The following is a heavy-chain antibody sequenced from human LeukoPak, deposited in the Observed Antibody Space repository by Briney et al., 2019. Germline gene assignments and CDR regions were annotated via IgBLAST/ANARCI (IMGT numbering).Heavy chain of an antibody. J-gene: IGHJ5*02. CDR3: ARAYSSSWYWNWFDP. Sequence: SETLSLTCTVSGASISSGSYYWSWIRQPAGKGLEWIGRIYTSGSTNYNPSLKSRVTISVDTSKNQFSLKLSSVTAADTAVYYCARAYSSSWYWNWFDPWGQGTLVTVSS. CDR1: GASISSGSYY. V-gene: IGHV4-61*02. CDR2: IYTSGST. D-gene: IGHD6-13*01.